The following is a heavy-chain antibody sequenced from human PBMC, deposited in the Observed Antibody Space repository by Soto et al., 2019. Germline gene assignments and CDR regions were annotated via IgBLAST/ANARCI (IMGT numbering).Heavy chain of an antibody. J-gene: IGHJ4*02. CDR3: ARGPLYYFDY. CDR1: GFTFSSYT. V-gene: IGHV3-21*01. CDR2: ISSRSTNT. Sequence: GGSLRLSCEDSGFTFSSYTMNWVRRAPGKGLEWVSSISSRSTNTHYADSVRGRFTISRDNAKRSLYLQMNSLRTEDTAVYYCARGPLYYFDYWGQGTLVTVSS.